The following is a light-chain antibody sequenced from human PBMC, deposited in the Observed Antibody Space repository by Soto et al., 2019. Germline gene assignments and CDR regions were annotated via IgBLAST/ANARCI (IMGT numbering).Light chain of an antibody. CDR3: WVPT. CDR1: QSVRSN. Sequence: EVVMTQSPATLSVSPGERATLSCRASQSVRSNFAWYQQKPGQAPRLLIYGASTRATGVPSRFSGSGSGTEFTFTISSLQSEDFALYNDWVPTFGQGTKVEIK. CDR2: GAS. J-gene: IGKJ1*01. V-gene: IGKV3-15*01.